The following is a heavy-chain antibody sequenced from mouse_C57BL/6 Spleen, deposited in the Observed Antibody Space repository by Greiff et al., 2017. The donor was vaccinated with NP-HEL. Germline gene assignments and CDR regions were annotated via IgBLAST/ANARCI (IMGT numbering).Heavy chain of an antibody. CDR1: GFTFSSYA. V-gene: IGHV5-9-1*02. CDR2: ISSGGDYI. CDR3: TREHYSNYVVMVFAY. D-gene: IGHD2-5*01. J-gene: IGHJ3*01. Sequence: EVNVVESGEGLVKPGGSLKLSCAASGFTFSSYAMSWVRQTPEKRLEWVAYISSGGDYIYYADTVKGRFTLSRDNARNTLYLQMSSLKSEDTAMYYCTREHYSNYVVMVFAYWGQGTLVTVSA.